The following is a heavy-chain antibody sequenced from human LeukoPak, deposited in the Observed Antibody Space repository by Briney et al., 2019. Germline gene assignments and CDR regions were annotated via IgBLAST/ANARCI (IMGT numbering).Heavy chain of an antibody. CDR3: AKGAHDYGGNLGEWNWFDP. CDR1: GXTFSSYA. D-gene: IGHD4-23*01. CDR2: ISGSGGST. Sequence: PGRSLRLSCAASGXTFSSYAMSWVRQAPGKGLEWVSAISGSGGSTYYADSVKGRFTISRDNSKNTLYLQMNSLRAEDTAVYYCAKGAHDYGGNLGEWNWFDPWGQGTLVTVSS. V-gene: IGHV3-23*01. J-gene: IGHJ5*02.